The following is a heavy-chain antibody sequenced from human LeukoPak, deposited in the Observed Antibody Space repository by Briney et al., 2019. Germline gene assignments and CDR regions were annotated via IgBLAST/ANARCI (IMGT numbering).Heavy chain of an antibody. D-gene: IGHD3-3*01. Sequence: GASVKVSCKASGYTFTGYYMHWVRQAPGQGLEWMGWINPNSGGTNYAQKFQGRVTMTRDTSISTAYMELSRLRSDDTAVYYCARDGAYYDFWSGPEYFDSWGQGTLVTVSS. CDR1: GYTFTGYY. J-gene: IGHJ4*02. CDR2: INPNSGGT. V-gene: IGHV1-2*02. CDR3: ARDGAYYDFWSGPEYFDS.